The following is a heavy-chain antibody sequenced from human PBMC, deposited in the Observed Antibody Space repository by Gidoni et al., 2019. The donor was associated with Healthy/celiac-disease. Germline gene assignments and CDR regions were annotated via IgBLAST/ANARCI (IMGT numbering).Heavy chain of an antibody. CDR1: GGSISSYY. CDR3: ASSAAYYDFWSGLYGMDV. CDR2: IYYSGST. V-gene: IGHV4-59*08. D-gene: IGHD3-3*01. J-gene: IGHJ6*02. Sequence: QVQLQASGPGLVKPSETLSLTCTVSGGSISSYYWSWIRQPPGKGLEWIGYIYYSGSTNYNPSLKSRVTISVDTSKNQFSLKLSSVTAADTAVYYWASSAAYYDFWSGLYGMDVWGQGTTVTVSS.